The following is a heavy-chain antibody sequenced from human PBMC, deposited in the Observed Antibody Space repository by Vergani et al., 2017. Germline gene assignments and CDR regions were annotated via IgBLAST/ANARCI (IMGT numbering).Heavy chain of an antibody. CDR2: IYTSGST. CDR1: GGSISSYY. CDR3: ARQVGLGSGTSFDY. J-gene: IGHJ4*02. D-gene: IGHD3-10*01. V-gene: IGHV4-4*09. Sequence: QVQLQESGPGLVKPSETLSLTCTVSGGSISSYYWSWIRQPPGKGLEWIGYIYTSGSTNYNPSLKSRVTISVDTSKNQFSLKLSSVTAADTAVYYCARQVGLGSGTSFDYWGQGTLVTVSS.